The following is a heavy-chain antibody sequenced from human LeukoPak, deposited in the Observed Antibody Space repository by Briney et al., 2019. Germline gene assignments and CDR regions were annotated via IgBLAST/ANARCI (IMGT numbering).Heavy chain of an antibody. CDR3: ASRTIFGLCYYYYMVV. CDR2: IIPIFGTA. CDR1: GGTFSSYA. D-gene: IGHD3-3*01. Sequence: ASVKLSCKASGGTFSSYAISWVRQAPGQGLERMGGIIPIFGTANYAQKFQGRVTITADDSTITAYMELSSLRSEDTAVYYCASRTIFGLCYYYYMVVWGKGTTVTVSS. J-gene: IGHJ6*03. V-gene: IGHV1-69*01.